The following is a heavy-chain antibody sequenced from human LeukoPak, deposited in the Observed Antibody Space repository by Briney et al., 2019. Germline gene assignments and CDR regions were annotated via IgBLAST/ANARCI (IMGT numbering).Heavy chain of an antibody. CDR2: ISGSGGST. Sequence: PGGSLGLSCAASGITFSSYPMTWVRQAPGKGLEWVSTISGSGGSTYYADSVKGRFTISRDNAKNTLSLQMSSLRAEDTAVYYCARGLLWFGGLNYWGQGTLVTVSS. CDR1: GITFSSYP. J-gene: IGHJ4*02. CDR3: ARGLLWFGGLNY. V-gene: IGHV3-23*01. D-gene: IGHD3-10*01.